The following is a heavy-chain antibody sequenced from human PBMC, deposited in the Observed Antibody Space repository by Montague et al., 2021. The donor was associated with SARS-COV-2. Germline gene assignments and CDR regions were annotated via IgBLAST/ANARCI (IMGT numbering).Heavy chain of an antibody. CDR1: GGSISSSSYY. CDR3: ARDTRITMIVVVQGYGMDV. CDR2: IYYSGXT. D-gene: IGHD3-22*01. Sequence: SETLSLTCTVSGGSISSSSYYWGWIRQPPGKGLEWIGSIYYSGXTXYXXXXKXRVTISVDTSKNQFSLKLSSVTAADTAVYYCARDTRITMIVVVQGYGMDVWGQGTRSPSP. V-gene: IGHV4-39*07. J-gene: IGHJ6*02.